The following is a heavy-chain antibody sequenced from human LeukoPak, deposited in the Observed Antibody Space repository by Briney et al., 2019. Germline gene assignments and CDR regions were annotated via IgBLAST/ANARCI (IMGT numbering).Heavy chain of an antibody. CDR2: INPNSGGT. V-gene: IGHV1-2*02. CDR3: ARDGSGGSTAFDY. Sequence: GASVKVSCKASGYTFTGYYMHWVRQAPGQGLEWMGWINPNSGGTNYAQKFQGRVTMTRDMSTSTAYMELSSLRSEDTAVYYCARDGSGGSTAFDYWGQGTLVTVSS. CDR1: GYTFTGYY. D-gene: IGHD2-15*01. J-gene: IGHJ4*02.